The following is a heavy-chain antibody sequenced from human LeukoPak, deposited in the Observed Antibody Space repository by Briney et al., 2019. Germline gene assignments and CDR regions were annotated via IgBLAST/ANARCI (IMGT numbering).Heavy chain of an antibody. J-gene: IGHJ6*03. Sequence: SETLSLTCTVSGDSISSGSYSWSWMRQPPGKGLEWIGCIYNSGNTNYNTTYNPSLKSRVTMSVDTSKNQFSLKLSSVTAADTAVYYCANEVGYCSSTSCRSDDYYYYMDVWGKGTTVTISS. D-gene: IGHD2-2*01. CDR1: GDSISSGSYS. V-gene: IGHV4-61*01. CDR3: ANEVGYCSSTSCRSDDYYYYMDV. CDR2: IYNSGNT.